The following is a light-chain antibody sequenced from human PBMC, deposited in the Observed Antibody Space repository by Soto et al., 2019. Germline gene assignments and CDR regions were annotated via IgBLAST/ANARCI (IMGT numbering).Light chain of an antibody. Sequence: DIQMTQSPSSLSASVGYRVTITWRASQSISSYLNWYQQKPGKAPKLLIYKASTLKSGVPSRFSGSGSGTEFTLTISSLQPDDFATYYCQHYNSYSEAFGQGTKVDIK. CDR2: KAS. CDR3: QHYNSYSEA. CDR1: QSISSY. J-gene: IGKJ1*01. V-gene: IGKV1-5*03.